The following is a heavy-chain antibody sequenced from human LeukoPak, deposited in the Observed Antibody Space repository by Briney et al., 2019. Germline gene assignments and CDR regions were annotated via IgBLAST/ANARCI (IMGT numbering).Heavy chain of an antibody. J-gene: IGHJ5*02. CDR3: AHLGHP. V-gene: IGHV3-66*02. CDR1: GLTVSSNY. CDR2: IYSGGST. Sequence: VGALTLSCAASGLTVSSNYMNWVRQPPGKGLEWVSIIYSGGSTYYADSVKGRFTISRDNSNNIVYLQMNSLRAEDTAVYYCAHLGHPWGQGTLVTVSS.